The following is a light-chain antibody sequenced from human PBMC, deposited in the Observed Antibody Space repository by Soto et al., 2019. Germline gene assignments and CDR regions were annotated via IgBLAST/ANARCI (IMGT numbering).Light chain of an antibody. CDR2: SSN. Sequence: QSVLTQPPSAYGTPGQRVTISCSGSSSNIGTNTVNWYQQFPRSAPKLLMSSSNQRPSGVPDRFSGSKSGTSASLAISGLHSEDEADYYCAAWDGSLNVVLFGGGTKLTVL. V-gene: IGLV1-44*01. CDR1: SSNIGTNT. CDR3: AAWDGSLNVVL. J-gene: IGLJ3*02.